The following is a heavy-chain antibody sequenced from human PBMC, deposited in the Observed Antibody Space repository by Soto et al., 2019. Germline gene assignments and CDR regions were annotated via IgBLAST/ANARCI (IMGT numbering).Heavy chain of an antibody. CDR1: GFTFSSYA. CDR2: ISGSGGST. D-gene: IGHD3-16*01. J-gene: IGHJ6*02. V-gene: IGHV3-23*01. Sequence: GGCLRLSCAASGFTFSSYAMGWVRQAPGKGLEWVSAISGSGGSTYYADSVKGRFTISRDNSKNTLYLQMNSLRAEDTAVYYCAKAGDTDYYGMDVWGQGTTVTVSS. CDR3: AKAGDTDYYGMDV.